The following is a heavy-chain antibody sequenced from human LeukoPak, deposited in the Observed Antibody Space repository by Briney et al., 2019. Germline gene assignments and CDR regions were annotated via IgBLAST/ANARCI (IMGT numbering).Heavy chain of an antibody. D-gene: IGHD1-26*01. J-gene: IGHJ6*02. CDR2: ISWNSGSI. CDR3: AKDRASVVGATRDYGMDV. CDR1: GFTFDDYA. V-gene: IGHV3-9*01. Sequence: GGSLRLSCAASGFTFDDYAMHWVRQAPGKGLEWVSGISWNSGSIGYADAVKGRFTISRDNAKNSLYLQMSSLRTEDTALYNCAKDRASVVGATRDYGMDVWGQGTTVTVSS.